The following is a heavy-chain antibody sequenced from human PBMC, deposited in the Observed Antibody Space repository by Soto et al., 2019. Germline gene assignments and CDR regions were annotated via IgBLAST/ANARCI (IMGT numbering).Heavy chain of an antibody. D-gene: IGHD3-3*01. Sequence: PSETLSLTCTVSGGAISTYYWTWIRQTAGKGLEWIGRIYSSGSTKYNPALQSRVTMSLDTSNNQFSLRLTSVTAADTAVYYCARGQRFSDRFDPWGQGTLVTVSS. J-gene: IGHJ5*02. CDR2: IYSSGST. CDR3: ARGQRFSDRFDP. CDR1: GGAISTYY. V-gene: IGHV4-4*07.